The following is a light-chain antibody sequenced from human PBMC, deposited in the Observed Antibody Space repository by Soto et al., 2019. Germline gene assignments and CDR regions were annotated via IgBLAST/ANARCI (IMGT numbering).Light chain of an antibody. Sequence: SYELTQSPSVSVAPGQTARITRGGNNIGTKSVHWFQQRPGRAPVLVVFDDSDRPSGIPERFSGSKSGSTATLTITRVEAGDEADYYCQVWDSSLLHHVFGTGTKVTVL. V-gene: IGLV3-21*02. CDR3: QVWDSSLLHHV. J-gene: IGLJ1*01. CDR2: DDS. CDR1: NIGTKS.